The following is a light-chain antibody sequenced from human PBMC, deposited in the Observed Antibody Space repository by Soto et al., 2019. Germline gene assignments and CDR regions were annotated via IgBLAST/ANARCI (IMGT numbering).Light chain of an antibody. J-gene: IGLJ2*01. Sequence: QSALTQPPSVSGSPGHSVTISCTGTSSDVGSYNRVSWYQQPPGTAPKLMIYEVSNRPSGVPDRFSGSKSGNTASLTISGLQAEDEADYYCSSYTSSTYVVFGGGTTLTVL. CDR2: EVS. V-gene: IGLV2-18*02. CDR3: SSYTSSTYVV. CDR1: SSDVGSYNR.